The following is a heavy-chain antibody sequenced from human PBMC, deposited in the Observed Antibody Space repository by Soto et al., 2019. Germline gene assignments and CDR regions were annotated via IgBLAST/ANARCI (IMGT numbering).Heavy chain of an antibody. Sequence: SETLSLTCTFSGGSVSSGSYYWSWIRQPPGKGLEWIGYIYYSGSTNYNPSLKSRVTISVDTSKNQFSLKLSSVTAADTAVYYCARDADHRHSYGFGGSAFDIWGQGTMVTVSS. J-gene: IGHJ3*02. CDR1: GGSVSSGSYY. CDR3: ARDADHRHSYGFGGSAFDI. V-gene: IGHV4-61*01. D-gene: IGHD5-18*01. CDR2: IYYSGST.